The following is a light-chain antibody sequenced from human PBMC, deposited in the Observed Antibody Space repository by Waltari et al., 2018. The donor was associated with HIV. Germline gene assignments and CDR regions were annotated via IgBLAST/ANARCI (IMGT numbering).Light chain of an antibody. J-gene: IGKJ3*01. Sequence: EIVMTQSPATLSVSPGERATLSCRTSQSVSSNLAWYQQKPGQAPRLLIYGASIRASGFPARFSGSGSGTEFTLTINSLQSEDFAIDYCQQYNNWPRAFGPVTKVDIK. CDR2: GAS. CDR3: QQYNNWPRA. CDR1: QSVSSN. V-gene: IGKV3-15*01.